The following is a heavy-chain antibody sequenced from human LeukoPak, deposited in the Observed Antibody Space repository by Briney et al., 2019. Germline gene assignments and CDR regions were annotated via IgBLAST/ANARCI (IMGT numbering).Heavy chain of an antibody. V-gene: IGHV4-39*07. CDR1: GGSISSSSYY. D-gene: IGHD3-10*01. CDR3: ARTKSYYYGSGSYEQGMDV. Sequence: SETLSLTCTVSGGSISSSSYYWGWIRQPPGKGLEWIGSIYYSGSTYYNPSLKSRVTISVDKSKNQFSLKLSSVTAADTAKYYCARTKSYYYGSGSYEQGMDVWGQGTTVTVSS. J-gene: IGHJ6*02. CDR2: IYYSGST.